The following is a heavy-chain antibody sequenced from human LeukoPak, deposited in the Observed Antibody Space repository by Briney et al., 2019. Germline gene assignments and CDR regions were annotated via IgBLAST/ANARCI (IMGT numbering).Heavy chain of an antibody. V-gene: IGHV4-38-2*02. D-gene: IGHD6-13*01. Sequence: SETLSLTCAVSGYSFSSGYYWGWIRQPPGKGLEWIGSIYHSGSTYYNPSLKSRVTISVDTSKNQFSLKLSSVTAADTAVYYCARDPEQQPGGIDYWGQGTLVTVSS. CDR2: IYHSGST. CDR3: ARDPEQQPGGIDY. CDR1: GYSFSSGYY. J-gene: IGHJ4*02.